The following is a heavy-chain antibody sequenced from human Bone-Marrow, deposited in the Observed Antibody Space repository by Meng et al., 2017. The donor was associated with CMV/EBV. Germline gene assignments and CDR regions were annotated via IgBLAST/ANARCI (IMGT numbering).Heavy chain of an antibody. J-gene: IGHJ1*01. D-gene: IGHD2-2*01. V-gene: IGHV3-30*02. CDR2: IRYDGSNK. CDR1: GFTFSSYG. CDR3: ASDLVVPAARAVY. Sequence: GGSLRLSCAASGFTFSSYGMHWVRQAPGKGLEWVAFIRYDGSNKYYADSVKGRFTISRDNSKNTLYLQMNSLRTEDTAVYYCASDLVVPAARAVYWGQGMLVTVSS.